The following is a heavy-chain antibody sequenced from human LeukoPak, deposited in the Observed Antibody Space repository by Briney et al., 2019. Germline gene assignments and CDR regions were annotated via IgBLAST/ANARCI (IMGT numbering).Heavy chain of an antibody. J-gene: IGHJ3*02. CDR2: ISGSTTYT. CDR3: ARDREVVAFDI. V-gene: IGHV3-11*05. D-gene: IGHD2-15*01. CDR1: GFTFSDYY. Sequence: PGGSLRLSCAASGFTFSDYYMSWIRQPPGKGLEWVSYISGSTTYTNYADSVRGRFTISRDNSKNPLYLQMNSLRAEDTAVYYCARDREVVAFDIWGQGTMVTVSS.